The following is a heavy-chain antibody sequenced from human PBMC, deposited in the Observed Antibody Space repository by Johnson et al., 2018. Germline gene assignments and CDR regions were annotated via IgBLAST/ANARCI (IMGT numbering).Heavy chain of an antibody. CDR2: VSYDGSNK. D-gene: IGHD1-26*01. CDR1: GFTFSSFG. V-gene: IGHV3-30*18. Sequence: QVQLVQSGGGLVKPGGSLRLSCAASGFTFSSFGMHWVRQAPGKGLDWVAVVSYDGSNKKYADSVKGRFTISRDNSKSTVYLQMNSLRAEDTAVYYCAKDDGSYYSIFDYWGQGTLVTVSS. J-gene: IGHJ4*02. CDR3: AKDDGSYYSIFDY.